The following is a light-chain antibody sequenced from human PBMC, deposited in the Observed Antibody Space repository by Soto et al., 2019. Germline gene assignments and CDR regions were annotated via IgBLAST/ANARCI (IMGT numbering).Light chain of an antibody. V-gene: IGKV1-9*01. CDR3: QQVNSYPIT. Sequence: IQLTQSPSFLSASVGDRVTITCRASQGISPSLAWYQQKPGKAPKLLTYAASTLQTGVPSRFSGSGSGTEFTLTISSLQAEDFATYYCQQVNSYPITFGQGTRLEIK. CDR2: AAS. J-gene: IGKJ5*01. CDR1: QGISPS.